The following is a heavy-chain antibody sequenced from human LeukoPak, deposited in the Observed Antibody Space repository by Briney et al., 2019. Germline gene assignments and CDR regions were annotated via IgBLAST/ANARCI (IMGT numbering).Heavy chain of an antibody. J-gene: IGHJ6*03. CDR1: GFTVSSNY. D-gene: IGHD5-18*01. Sequence: GGSLRLSCAASGFTVSSNYMSWVRQAPGKGLEWVSVIYSGGSTYYADSVKGRFTISRDNSKNTLYLQMNSLRAEDTAVYYCARGIYSYGVYYYYYMDVWGKGTTVTISS. CDR2: IYSGGST. CDR3: ARGIYSYGVYYYYYMDV. V-gene: IGHV3-66*01.